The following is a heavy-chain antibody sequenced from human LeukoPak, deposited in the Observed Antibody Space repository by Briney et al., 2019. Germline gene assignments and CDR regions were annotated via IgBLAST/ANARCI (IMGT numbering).Heavy chain of an antibody. J-gene: IGHJ4*02. V-gene: IGHV4-59*08. CDR1: GGSLSGYY. CDR3: ARLKVGSGGYYFYDF. CDR2: IYYTGST. D-gene: IGHD1-26*01. Sequence: SETLSLTCTVSGGSLSGYYWSWIRQPPGKGLEWIGYIYYTGSTNYNPSLKSRVTISLDTSKNQFSLSLSSVTAADTAVYYCARLKVGSGGYYFYDFWGQGTLVTVSS.